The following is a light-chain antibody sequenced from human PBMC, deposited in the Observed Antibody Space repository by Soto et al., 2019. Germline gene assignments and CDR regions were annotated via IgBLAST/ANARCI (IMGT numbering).Light chain of an antibody. CDR2: RAS. CDR3: QQYSNWPPWT. Sequence: EIVMTQSPATLAVSPGDTATLSCRASQSLGGNLAWYQQKPGQGPRLLIFRASSRATGVPARFSASGSGTEFTPTISGLQSEDFAIYYCQQYSNWPPWTFGPGTKVEIK. J-gene: IGKJ1*01. V-gene: IGKV3-15*01. CDR1: QSLGGN.